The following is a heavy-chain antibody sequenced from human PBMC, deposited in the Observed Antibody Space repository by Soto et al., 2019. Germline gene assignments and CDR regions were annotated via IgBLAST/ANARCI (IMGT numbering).Heavy chain of an antibody. Sequence: SETLSLTCTVSGGSISSSSYYWGWIRQPPGKGLEWIGSIYYSGSTYYNPSLKSRVTISVDTSKNQFSLKLSSVTAADTAVYYCARTYYYGSGSYWWIDPWGQGTLVTVSS. D-gene: IGHD3-10*01. J-gene: IGHJ5*02. CDR3: ARTYYYGSGSYWWIDP. CDR2: IYYSGST. V-gene: IGHV4-39*01. CDR1: GGSISSSSYY.